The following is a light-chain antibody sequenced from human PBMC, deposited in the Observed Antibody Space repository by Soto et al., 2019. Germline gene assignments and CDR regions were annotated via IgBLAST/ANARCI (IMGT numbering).Light chain of an antibody. CDR3: QQYNNWPFT. Sequence: EIVMTQSPATLSVSPGERATLSCRASQSVSSNLAWYQQKPGQAPRLLIYDASNRATGIPARFSGSRSGTEFTLTISSLQSEDFAVYYCQQYNNWPFTFGQGTKLEIK. V-gene: IGKV3-15*01. CDR2: DAS. CDR1: QSVSSN. J-gene: IGKJ2*01.